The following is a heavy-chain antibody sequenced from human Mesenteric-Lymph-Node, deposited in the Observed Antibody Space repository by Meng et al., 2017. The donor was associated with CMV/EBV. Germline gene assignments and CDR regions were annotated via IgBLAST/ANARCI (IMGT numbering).Heavy chain of an antibody. D-gene: IGHD3-3*01. J-gene: IGHJ5*01. Sequence: FSFTVSNCAMRWVRKAPGEMLWLISASGGGGYTTYYADSVKIRCSISIGNLKITLYRLMNSLRDEYSSVYYCARAVSSSYLAGSFDFWGQGTLVTVSS. V-gene: IGHV3-23*01. CDR2: SGGGGYTT. CDR1: SFTVSNCA. CDR3: ARAVSSSYLAGSFDF.